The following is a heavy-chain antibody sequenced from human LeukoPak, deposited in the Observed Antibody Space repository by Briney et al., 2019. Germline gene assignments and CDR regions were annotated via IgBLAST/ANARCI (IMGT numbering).Heavy chain of an antibody. Sequence: RASETLSLTCTVSGGSISSYYWSWVRQAPGKGLEWVANIKQDGSDKYYVDSLKGRFTVSRDNAKNSLYLQINSLRVGDTAVYFCARVGAATFYWYYMDVWGKGTTVTVSS. CDR2: IKQDGSDK. CDR3: ARVGAATFYWYYMDV. J-gene: IGHJ6*03. CDR1: GGSISSYY. V-gene: IGHV3-7*01. D-gene: IGHD2-15*01.